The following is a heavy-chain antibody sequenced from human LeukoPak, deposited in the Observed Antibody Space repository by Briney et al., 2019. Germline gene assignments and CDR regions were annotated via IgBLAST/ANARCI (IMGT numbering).Heavy chain of an antibody. CDR1: EFTFSSYW. CDR2: INNEDSRT. J-gene: IGHJ2*01. CDR3: AREFRKSVGWYFDL. V-gene: IGHV3-74*01. Sequence: GRSLRLSCVASEFTFSSYWMHWVRQAPGKGLVWVSRINNEDSRTGYADSVKGRFTISRDNAKNTLYLQMSSLRAEDTAVYYCAREFRKSVGWYFDLWGRGTLVTVSS.